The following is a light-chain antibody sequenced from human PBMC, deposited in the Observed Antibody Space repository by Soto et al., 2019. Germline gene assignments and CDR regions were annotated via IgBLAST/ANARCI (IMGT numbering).Light chain of an antibody. V-gene: IGLV1-40*01. CDR1: GSNVGASYD. Sequence: QSVLTQPPSVSGVPGQTITMSCTGSGSNVGASYDVHWYQVLPGAGPRLLIYKNNNRPSGVPDRFSGSKSGTSASLAITGLRAEDEADYYCQSYDNILSGPLFGGGTKLTVL. J-gene: IGLJ3*02. CDR2: KNN. CDR3: QSYDNILSGPL.